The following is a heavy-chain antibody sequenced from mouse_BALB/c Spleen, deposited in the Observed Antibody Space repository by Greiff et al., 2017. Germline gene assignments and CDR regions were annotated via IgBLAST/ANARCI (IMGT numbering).Heavy chain of an antibody. V-gene: IGHV1-69*01. D-gene: IGHD2-4*01. CDR3: ARTMTTWFAY. CDR1: GYTFTDYW. CDR2: IDTSDSYT. Sequence: QVQLQQPGAELVMPGASVKMSCKASGYTFTDYWMYWVKQRTGQGLESIGAIDTSDSYTSYNQKFKGKATLTVDESSSTAYMQLSSLTSEDSAVYYCARTMTTWFAYWGQETLDTGSA. J-gene: IGHJ3*01.